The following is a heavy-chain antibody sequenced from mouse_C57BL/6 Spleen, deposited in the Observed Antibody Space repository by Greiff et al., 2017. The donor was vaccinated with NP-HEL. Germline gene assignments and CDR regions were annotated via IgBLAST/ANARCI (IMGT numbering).Heavy chain of an antibody. V-gene: IGHV1-80*01. CDR1: GYAFSSYW. Sequence: VKLQESGAELVKPGASVKISCKASGYAFSSYWMNWVKQRPGKGLEWIGQIYPGDGDTNYNGKFKGKATLTADKSSSTAYMQLSSLTSEDSAVYFCARWGYGSSFDYWGQGTTLTVSS. D-gene: IGHD1-1*01. CDR2: IYPGDGDT. J-gene: IGHJ2*01. CDR3: ARWGYGSSFDY.